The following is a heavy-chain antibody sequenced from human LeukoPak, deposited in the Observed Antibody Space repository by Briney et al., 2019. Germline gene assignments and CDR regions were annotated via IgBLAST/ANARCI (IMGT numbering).Heavy chain of an antibody. D-gene: IGHD3-10*01. CDR3: ARGDGSGSYTEVDP. V-gene: IGHV1-18*01. Sequence: GASVNVSCKASGYTLTSYGISWVRQAPGQGLEWMGWISAYNGNTNSAQKLQGRVTMTTDTSTSTAYMGRRSLRSDDTAVYYCARGDGSGSYTEVDPWGQGTLVTVSS. CDR1: GYTLTSYG. CDR2: ISAYNGNT. J-gene: IGHJ5*02.